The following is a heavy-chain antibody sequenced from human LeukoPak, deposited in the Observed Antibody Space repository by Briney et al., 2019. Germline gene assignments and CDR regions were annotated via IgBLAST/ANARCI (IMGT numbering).Heavy chain of an antibody. CDR3: AREILLWFGESRNWFDP. CDR1: GGSLSSYY. Sequence: TLSLTCAVSGGSLSSYYWGLVRQPAGKGLEWIGRIYTSGSTNYNPSLKSRVTMSVDTSKNQFSLKLSSVTAADTAVYYCAREILLWFGESRNWFDPWGQGTLVTVSS. V-gene: IGHV4-4*07. J-gene: IGHJ5*02. D-gene: IGHD3-10*01. CDR2: IYTSGST.